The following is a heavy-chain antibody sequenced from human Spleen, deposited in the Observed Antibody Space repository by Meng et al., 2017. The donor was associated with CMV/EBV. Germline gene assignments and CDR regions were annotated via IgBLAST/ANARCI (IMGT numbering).Heavy chain of an antibody. Sequence: SHDINWVRQATGRGLEWMGWMNPNRGNTGYAQKFHSRVTMTRNTSISTAYMELSSLRSEDTAVYYCARDLRGGYQGMGEFRNNWFDPWGQGTLVTVSS. CDR3: ARDLRGGYQGMGEFRNNWFDP. J-gene: IGHJ5*02. CDR2: MNPNRGNT. CDR1: SHD. V-gene: IGHV1-8*01. D-gene: IGHD3-16*01.